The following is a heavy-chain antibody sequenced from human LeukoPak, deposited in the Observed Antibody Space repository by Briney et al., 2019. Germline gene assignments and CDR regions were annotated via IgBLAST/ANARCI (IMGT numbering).Heavy chain of an antibody. V-gene: IGHV1-2*02. J-gene: IGHJ5*02. D-gene: IGHD2-2*01. CDR2: INPNSGGT. CDR1: GYTFTGYY. Sequence: VASVKVSCKASGYTFTGYYMHWVRQAPGQGLEWMGWINPNSGGTNYAQKFQGRVTMTRDTSISTAYMELSRLRSDDTAVYYCARAFYCSSTSCAGFDPWGQGTLVTVSS. CDR3: ARAFYCSSTSCAGFDP.